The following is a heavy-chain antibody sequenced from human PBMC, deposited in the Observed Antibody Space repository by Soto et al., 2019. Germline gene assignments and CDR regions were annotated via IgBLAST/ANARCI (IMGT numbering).Heavy chain of an antibody. CDR2: IYSSGST. CDR1: GASVSSNHW. Sequence: QVQLQGSGPGLVKPSGTLSLTCAVSGASVSSNHWWTWVRQPPGKGLEWIGEIYSSGSTNYNPSLKSRAXGXVXXSKNQFSLNLNSVTAADPAVYYCARVRFDLYGLDVWALGTTVTVS. D-gene: IGHD3-10*01. CDR3: ARVRFDLYGLDV. V-gene: IGHV4-4*02. J-gene: IGHJ6*02.